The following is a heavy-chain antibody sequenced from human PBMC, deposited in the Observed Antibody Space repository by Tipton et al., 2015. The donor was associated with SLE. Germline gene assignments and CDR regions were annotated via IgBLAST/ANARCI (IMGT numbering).Heavy chain of an antibody. J-gene: IGHJ6*02. V-gene: IGHV3-30*02. D-gene: IGHD5-12*01. Sequence: GSLRLSCAASGFTFSSYGMHWVRQVPGKGLEWVAFIRYDVSNKYYADSVKGRITISRDNSKNTLYLQMHSLRAEDTAVYYCAKDQGLRFYYGMDVWGQGATVTVSS. CDR3: AKDQGLRFYYGMDV. CDR1: GFTFSSYG. CDR2: IRYDVSNK.